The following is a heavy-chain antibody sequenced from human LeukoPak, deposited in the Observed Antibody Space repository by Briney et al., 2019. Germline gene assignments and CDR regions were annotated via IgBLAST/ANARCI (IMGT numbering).Heavy chain of an antibody. Sequence: SGPTLVKPTQTLTLTCTFSGFSLSTSGMCVSWIRQPPGKALEWLARIDWDDDKYYSTSLKTRLTISKDTSKNQVVLTMTNMDPVDTATYYCARIYRYSKGWYYFDYWGQGTLVTVSS. V-gene: IGHV2-70*11. CDR2: IDWDDDK. D-gene: IGHD3-9*01. CDR1: GFSLSTSGMC. CDR3: ARIYRYSKGWYYFDY. J-gene: IGHJ4*02.